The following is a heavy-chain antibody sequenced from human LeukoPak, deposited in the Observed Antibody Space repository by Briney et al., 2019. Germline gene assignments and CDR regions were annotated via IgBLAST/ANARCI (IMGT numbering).Heavy chain of an antibody. J-gene: IGHJ3*02. D-gene: IGHD3-22*01. V-gene: IGHV4-59*01. CDR3: ARAMIDDAFDI. CDR1: GGSISSYY. CDR2: IYYSGST. Sequence: PSETLSLTCTVSGGSISSYYWSWIRQPPGKGLEWIGYIYYSGSTNYNPSLKSRVTISVDTSKNQFSLKLSSVTAADTAVYYCARAMIDDAFDIWRQGAMVTVSS.